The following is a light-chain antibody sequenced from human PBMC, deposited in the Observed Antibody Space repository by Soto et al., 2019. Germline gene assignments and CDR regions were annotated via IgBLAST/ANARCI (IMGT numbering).Light chain of an antibody. V-gene: IGLV2-14*03. CDR2: DVS. Sequence: QSVLTQPASVSGSPGQSITISCTGTSSDVGGYNYVSWYQHHPGKAPKLMIYDVSNRPSGVSNRFSGSKSGNTASLSISGLQPEDEADYYCSSYRTSNTRQIVCGTGTKXT. CDR3: SSYRTSNTRQIV. CDR1: SSDVGGYNY. J-gene: IGLJ1*01.